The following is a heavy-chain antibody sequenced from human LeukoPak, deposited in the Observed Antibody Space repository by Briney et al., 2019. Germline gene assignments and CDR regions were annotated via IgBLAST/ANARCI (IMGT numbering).Heavy chain of an antibody. D-gene: IGHD6-13*01. Sequence: SGGSLRLSCTASGFTFGDYAMSWVRQAPGKGLEWVGFIRSKAYGGTTEYAASVKGRFTISRDDSKSIAYLQMNSLKTEDTAVYYCTRVRQQLVRGYFDYWGQGTLVTVSS. CDR3: TRVRQQLVRGYFDY. CDR1: GFTFGDYA. CDR2: IRSKAYGGTT. J-gene: IGHJ4*02. V-gene: IGHV3-49*04.